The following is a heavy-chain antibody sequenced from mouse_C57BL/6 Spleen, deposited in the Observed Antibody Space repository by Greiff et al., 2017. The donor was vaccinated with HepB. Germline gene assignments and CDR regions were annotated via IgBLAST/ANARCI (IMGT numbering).Heavy chain of an antibody. CDR2: IDPNSGGT. D-gene: IGHD1-1*01. Sequence: QVQLQQSGAELVKPGASVKLSCKASGYTFTSYWMHWVKQRPGRGLEWIGRIDPNSGGTKYNEKFKSKATLTVDKPSSTAYMQLSSLTSEDSAVYYCAVYYYGSSYHYYAMDYWGQGTSVTVSS. J-gene: IGHJ4*01. CDR3: AVYYYGSSYHYYAMDY. CDR1: GYTFTSYW. V-gene: IGHV1-72*01.